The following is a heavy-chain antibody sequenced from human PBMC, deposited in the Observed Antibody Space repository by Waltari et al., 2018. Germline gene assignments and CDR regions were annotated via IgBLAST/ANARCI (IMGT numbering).Heavy chain of an antibody. V-gene: IGHV4-59*12. CDR3: TRGERLGLDS. J-gene: IGHJ4*02. CDR2: LDYRGHT. Sequence: QVQLQESGPGLVKPSETLSLTCTVSGGSISGYYWSWIRQSPRKGLEWIGYLDYRGHTNYNPSLWGRVTMSGDTSQNQVFLNLRSATAADTATYYCTRGERLGLDSWGRGTLITVSS. CDR1: GGSISGYY. D-gene: IGHD1-26*01.